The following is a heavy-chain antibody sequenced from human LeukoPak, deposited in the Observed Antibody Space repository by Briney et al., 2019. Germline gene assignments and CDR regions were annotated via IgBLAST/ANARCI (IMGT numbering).Heavy chain of an antibody. V-gene: IGHV4-59*08. J-gene: IGHJ3*02. CDR1: GGSINNYY. D-gene: IGHD6-19*01. Sequence: PSETLSLTCTVSGGSINNYYWSWIRQPPGKGLEWIGYIYYTGSINYNPSLRSRVTLSVDTSKNQFSLKLSSVTATDAAIYYCARHVILGAVAPDAFDIWGQGTMVTVSS. CDR3: ARHVILGAVAPDAFDI. CDR2: IYYTGSI.